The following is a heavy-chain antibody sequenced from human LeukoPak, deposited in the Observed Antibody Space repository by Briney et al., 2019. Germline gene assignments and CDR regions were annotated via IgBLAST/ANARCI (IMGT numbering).Heavy chain of an antibody. J-gene: IGHJ4*02. CDR1: GFTFSDYY. D-gene: IGHD2-2*01. V-gene: IGHV3-11*04. CDR3: ASLYCTHTTCYYFDY. CDR2: ISTSGSTI. Sequence: GGSLRLSCAASGFTFSDYYMNWIRQAPGKGLEWVSYISTSGSTIYNADSVKGRFTISRDNARNSLYLQMNSLRAEDTAVYYCASLYCTHTTCYYFDYWGQGTLVSVSS.